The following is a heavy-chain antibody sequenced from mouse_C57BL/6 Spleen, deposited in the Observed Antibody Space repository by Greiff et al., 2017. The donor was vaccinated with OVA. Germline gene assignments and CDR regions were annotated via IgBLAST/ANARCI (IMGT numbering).Heavy chain of an antibody. CDR3: ARGKTYYGSSYWFAY. J-gene: IGHJ3*01. V-gene: IGHV5-16*01. CDR1: GFTFSDYY. D-gene: IGHD1-1*01. Sequence: EVHLVESAGGLVQPGRSLKLSCTASGFTFSDYYMAWVRQVPEKGLEWVANINYDGSSTYYLDSLKSRFIISRDNAKNILYLQMSSLKSEDTATYYCARGKTYYGSSYWFAYWGQGTLVTVSA. CDR2: INYDGSST.